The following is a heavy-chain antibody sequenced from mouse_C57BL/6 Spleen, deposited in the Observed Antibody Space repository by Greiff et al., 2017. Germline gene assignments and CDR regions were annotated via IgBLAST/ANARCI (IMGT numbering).Heavy chain of an antibody. CDR3: ARGRDYYGTLVGFDY. Sequence: DVHLVESGPGLVKPSQSLSLTCSVTGYSITSGYYWNWIRQFPGNKLEWMGYISYDGSNNYKPALKNQISFTRDTSKNQCFLKLKSVTTEDTATYYCARGRDYYGTLVGFDYWGKGTTLTVSS. CDR1: GYSITSGYY. D-gene: IGHD1-1*01. CDR2: ISYDGSN. V-gene: IGHV3-6*01. J-gene: IGHJ2*01.